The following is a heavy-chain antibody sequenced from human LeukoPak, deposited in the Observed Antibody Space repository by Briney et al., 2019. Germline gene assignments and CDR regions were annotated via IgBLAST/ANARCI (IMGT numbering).Heavy chain of an antibody. J-gene: IGHJ1*01. V-gene: IGHV3-74*01. D-gene: IGHD3-22*01. CDR1: GFTFSSYW. Sequence: GGSLRLSCAASGFTFSSYWMHWLRQAPGKGLVWVSRINSDGSTRYADSVKGRFTISRDNAKNTVSLQKNSLRAEDTGVYYCARAPSEIGGYYPEYFRHWGQGTLVTVSP. CDR3: ARAPSEIGGYYPEYFRH. CDR2: INSDGST.